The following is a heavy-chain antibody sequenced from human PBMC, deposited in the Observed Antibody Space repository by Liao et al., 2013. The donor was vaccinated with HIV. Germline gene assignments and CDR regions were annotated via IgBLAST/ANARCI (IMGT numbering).Heavy chain of an antibody. CDR1: GGSISSYY. Sequence: QVQLQESGPGLVKPSETLSLTCIVSGGSISSYYWSWIRQPAGKGLEWIGRIYTTGSTNYNPSLKSRVTMSVDTSKNQFSLKLSSVTAADTAVYYCAREGGSSWKTYYFDYWGQGTLVTVSS. CDR3: AREGGSSWKTYYFDY. V-gene: IGHV4-4*07. D-gene: IGHD6-13*01. J-gene: IGHJ4*02. CDR2: IYTTGST.